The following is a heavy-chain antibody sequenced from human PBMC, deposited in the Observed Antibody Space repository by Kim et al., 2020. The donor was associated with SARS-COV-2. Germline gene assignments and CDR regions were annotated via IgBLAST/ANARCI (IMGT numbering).Heavy chain of an antibody. CDR1: GGSFSGYY. CDR2: INHSGST. D-gene: IGHD6-13*01. J-gene: IGHJ6*02. CDR3: ARIAAAGKVYYYYYGMDV. V-gene: IGHV4-34*01. Sequence: SETLSLTCAVYGGSFSGYYWSWIRQPPGKGLEWIGEINHSGSTNYNPSLKSRVTISVDTSKNQFSLKLSYVTAADTTVYYCARIAAAGKVYYYYYGMDVWGQGTTVTVSS.